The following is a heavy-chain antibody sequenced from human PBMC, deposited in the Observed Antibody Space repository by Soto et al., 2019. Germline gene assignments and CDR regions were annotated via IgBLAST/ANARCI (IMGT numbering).Heavy chain of an antibody. V-gene: IGHV4-39*01. J-gene: IGHJ6*03. CDR2: IYYSGST. D-gene: IGHD2-2*01. Sequence: QLQLQESGPGLVKPSETLSLTCTVSGGYISSSSYYWGWIRQPPGKGLEWIGSIYYSGSTYYNPSLKSRVTISVDTSKNQFSLKLSSVTAADTAVYYCARHTPGEKVVPAANYYYYMDVWGKGTTVTVSS. CDR3: ARHTPGEKVVPAANYYYYMDV. CDR1: GGYISSSSYY.